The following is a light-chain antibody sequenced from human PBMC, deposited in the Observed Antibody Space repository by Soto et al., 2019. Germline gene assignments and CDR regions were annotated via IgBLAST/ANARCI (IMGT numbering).Light chain of an antibody. CDR3: SSYTSSSTVI. Sequence: QSALTQPASVSGSPGQSITISCTGTSSDVGGYNYISWYQQHPGKAPKFIFYDVRNRPSGVSIRFSGSRSGNTASLTISGLQAEDEADYYCSSYTSSSTVIFGGGTQLTVL. V-gene: IGLV2-14*01. J-gene: IGLJ2*01. CDR2: DVR. CDR1: SSDVGGYNY.